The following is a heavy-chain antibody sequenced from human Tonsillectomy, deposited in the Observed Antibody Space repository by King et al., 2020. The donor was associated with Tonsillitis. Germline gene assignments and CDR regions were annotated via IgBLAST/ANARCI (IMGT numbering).Heavy chain of an antibody. CDR3: ARVAEYSGSSFDY. Sequence: VQLQESGPGLVKPSETLSLTCTVSGGSIISYYWSWIRQPAGKGLEWIGRIYTSGSTNYNPSLKSRVTMSVDTSKNQFSLKLRSVTAADTAVYYCARVAEYSGSSFDYWGQGTLVTVSS. D-gene: IGHD1-26*01. CDR1: GGSIISYY. CDR2: IYTSGST. V-gene: IGHV4-4*07. J-gene: IGHJ4*02.